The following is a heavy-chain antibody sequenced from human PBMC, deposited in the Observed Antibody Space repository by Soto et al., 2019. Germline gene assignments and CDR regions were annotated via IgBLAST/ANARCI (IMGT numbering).Heavy chain of an antibody. CDR1: GGSISSGDYY. CDR3: ARERTAIFGFDY. J-gene: IGHJ4*02. Sequence: PSETLSLTCTVSGGSISSGDYYWSWIRQPPGKGLEWIGYIYYSGSTYYNPSLKSRVTISVDTSKNQFSLKLSSVTAADTAVYYCARERTAIFGFDYWGQGTLVTVSS. V-gene: IGHV4-30-4*01. CDR2: IYYSGST. D-gene: IGHD3-10*01.